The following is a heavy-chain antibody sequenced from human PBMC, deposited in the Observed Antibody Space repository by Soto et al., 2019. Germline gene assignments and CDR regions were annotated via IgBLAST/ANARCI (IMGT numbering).Heavy chain of an antibody. D-gene: IGHD6-19*01. J-gene: IGHJ4*02. CDR1: GGSISSYY. CDR3: AGESSSGWYRVY. CDR2: IYYSGST. Sequence: SETLSLTCTVSGGSISSYYWSWIRQPPGKGLEWIGYIYYSGSTNYNPSLKSRVTISVDTSKDQFSLKLSSVTAADTAVYYCAGESSSGWYRVYWGQGTLITVSS. V-gene: IGHV4-59*01.